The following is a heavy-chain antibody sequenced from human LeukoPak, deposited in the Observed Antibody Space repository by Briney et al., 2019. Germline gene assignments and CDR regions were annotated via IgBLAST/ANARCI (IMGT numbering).Heavy chain of an antibody. CDR1: GFTFADYG. V-gene: IGHV3-20*04. CDR2: INCNGGGP. CDR3: AREGYYDSSGYLDYYYMDV. D-gene: IGHD3-22*01. J-gene: IGHJ6*03. Sequence: PGGSLRLSCAASGFTFADYGTSWVRQAPGKGLEWVSGINCNGGGPSSADSVKGRFTISRDNAKNTLYLQMNILRAEDKALYYCAREGYYDSSGYLDYYYMDVWGKGTRVTVSS.